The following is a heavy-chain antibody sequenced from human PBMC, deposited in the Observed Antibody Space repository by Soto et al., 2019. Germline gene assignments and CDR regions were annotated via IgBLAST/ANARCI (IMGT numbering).Heavy chain of an antibody. J-gene: IGHJ5*02. CDR1: GGSIGTYY. D-gene: IGHD1-1*01. CDR2: IYYRGNT. V-gene: IGHV4-59*12. Sequence: SETLSLTCTVSGGSIGTYYWSWIRQPPGKGLEWIGYIYYRGNTDYNPSLKSRVTISLDTPKNQFSLKLSSVTAADTAMYYCARDQLEGNWIDPWGQGTLVSVSS. CDR3: ARDQLEGNWIDP.